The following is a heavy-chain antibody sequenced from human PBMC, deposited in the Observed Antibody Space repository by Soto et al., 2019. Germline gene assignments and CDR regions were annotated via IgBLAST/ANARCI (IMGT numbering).Heavy chain of an antibody. V-gene: IGHV3-15*01. J-gene: IGHJ6*03. CDR3: TTDPTGSYQYYYYYMDV. Sequence: GGSLRLSCAASGFTFSNAWMSWVRQAPGKGLEWVGRIKSKTDGGTTDYAAPVKGRFTISRDDSKNTLYLQMNSLKTEDTAVYYCTTDPTGSYQYYYYYMDVWGKGTTVTVSS. CDR2: IKSKTDGGTT. D-gene: IGHD3-10*01. CDR1: GFTFSNAW.